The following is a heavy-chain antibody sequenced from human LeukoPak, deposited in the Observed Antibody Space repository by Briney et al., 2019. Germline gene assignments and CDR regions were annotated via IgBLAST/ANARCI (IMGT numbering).Heavy chain of an antibody. Sequence: SETLSLTCTVSGGSISSYFWNWIRQPPGKGLEWIGNVYYSGSTNYNPSLKSRVTISIGTSKSQFSLKLSSVTAADTAVYFCVSQNSSSWSYGMDVWGQGTTVTVSS. J-gene: IGHJ6*02. D-gene: IGHD3-22*01. CDR3: VSQNSSSWSYGMDV. CDR1: GGSISSYF. V-gene: IGHV4-59*01. CDR2: VYYSGST.